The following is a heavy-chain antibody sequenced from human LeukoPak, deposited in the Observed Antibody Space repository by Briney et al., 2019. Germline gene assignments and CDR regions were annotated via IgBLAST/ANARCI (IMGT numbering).Heavy chain of an antibody. CDR3: ARASYYYMDV. V-gene: IGHV4-59*11. J-gene: IGHJ6*03. Sequence: PSETLSLTCTVSGGSISSHYWSWIRQPPGKGLEWIGYIYYSGSTNYNPSLKSRVTISVDTSKNQFSLKLSSVTAADTAVYYCARASYYYMDVWGKGTTVTVS. CDR2: IYYSGST. CDR1: GGSISSHY.